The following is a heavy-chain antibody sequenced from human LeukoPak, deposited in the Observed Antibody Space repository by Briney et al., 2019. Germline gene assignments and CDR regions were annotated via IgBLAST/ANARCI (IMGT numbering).Heavy chain of an antibody. CDR3: ARDPPPSYYDSSGYALIYYYGMDV. CDR1: GYIFAHNG. CDR2: INTNTGNP. D-gene: IGHD3-22*01. Sequence: ASVKVSCKTSGYIFAHNGISWVRQAPGQGLEWMGWINTNTGNPTYAQGFTGRFVFSLDTSVSTAYLQISSLKAEDTAVYYCARDPPPSYYDSSGYALIYYYGMDVWGQGTTVTVSS. V-gene: IGHV7-4-1*02. J-gene: IGHJ6*02.